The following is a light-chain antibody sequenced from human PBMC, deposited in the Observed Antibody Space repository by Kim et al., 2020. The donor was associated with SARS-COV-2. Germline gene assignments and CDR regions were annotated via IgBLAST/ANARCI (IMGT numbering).Light chain of an antibody. CDR3: QQTYSASRT. CDR1: QDISRY. J-gene: IGKJ1*01. Sequence: AAVGDRVTITCRASQDISRYINWDQQKPGKAPELMIYTASSLQSGVPSRFTGSGSETEFTLTISRLQPEDFATYYCQQTYSASRTFGQGTKVDIK. V-gene: IGKV1-39*01. CDR2: TAS.